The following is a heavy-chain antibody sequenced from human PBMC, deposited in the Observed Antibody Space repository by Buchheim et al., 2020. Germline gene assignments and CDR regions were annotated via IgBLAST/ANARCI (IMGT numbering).Heavy chain of an antibody. Sequence: QVQLQQWGAGLLKPSETLSLTCAVYGGSLDGSYWSWIRQSPGKRLEWIGEINHGGSTNYNPSLKSRVTISVDTSKNHFYLNLTSMPAADTAVYYCARMRVAARPFDFWGQGTL. CDR1: GGSLDGSY. J-gene: IGHJ4*02. D-gene: IGHD6-6*01. V-gene: IGHV4-34*02. CDR2: INHGGST. CDR3: ARMRVAARPFDF.